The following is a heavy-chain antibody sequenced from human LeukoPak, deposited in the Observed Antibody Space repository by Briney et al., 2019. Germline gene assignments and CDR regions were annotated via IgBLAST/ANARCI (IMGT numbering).Heavy chain of an antibody. V-gene: IGHV3-21*01. CDR2: ISSSSSYI. J-gene: IGHJ5*02. Sequence: GGSLRLSCAASGFTFSSYSMNWVRQAPGKGLEWVSSISSSSSYIYYADSVKGRFTISRDNAKNSLYLQMNSLRAEDTAVYYCARDPFEGSGSYLNWFDPWGQVTLVTVSS. CDR3: ARDPFEGSGSYLNWFDP. D-gene: IGHD3-10*01. CDR1: GFTFSSYS.